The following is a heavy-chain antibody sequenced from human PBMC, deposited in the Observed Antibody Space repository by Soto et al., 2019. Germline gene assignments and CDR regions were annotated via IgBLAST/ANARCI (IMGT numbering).Heavy chain of an antibody. CDR1: GFTFSNYG. D-gene: IGHD3-10*01. V-gene: IGHV3-30-3*01. J-gene: IGHJ4*02. Sequence: QVQLVESGGGVVQPGTSLRLACAASGFTFSNYGMHWVRQAPGKGLEWVSIISYDGTNKYYADSVKGRFTISRDNSKNTLYVQMNSLRPEDTAVYYCARDPGIGDYLDYWGQGTLVTVSS. CDR2: ISYDGTNK. CDR3: ARDPGIGDYLDY.